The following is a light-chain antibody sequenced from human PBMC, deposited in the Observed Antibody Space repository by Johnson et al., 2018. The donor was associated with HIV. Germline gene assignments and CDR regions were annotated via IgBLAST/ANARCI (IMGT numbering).Light chain of an antibody. J-gene: IGLJ1*01. CDR1: SSNIGNSY. Sequence: QSVLTQSPSVSAAPGQTVTISCSGSSSNIGNSYVSWFQQLPVTAPKLLIYENNKRPSGIPARFSGSKSGTSATLGITGLQAGVEADYYCGTWDSSLNGYVFATGTKVTVL. V-gene: IGLV1-51*02. CDR2: ENN. CDR3: GTWDSSLNGYV.